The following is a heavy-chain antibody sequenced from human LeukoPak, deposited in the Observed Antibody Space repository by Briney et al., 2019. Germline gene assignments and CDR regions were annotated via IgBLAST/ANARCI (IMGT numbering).Heavy chain of an antibody. D-gene: IGHD6-25*01. V-gene: IGHV3-15*01. CDR1: GFTFGDYA. CDR2: IRSKTDGGTT. CDR3: STERPSFDY. Sequence: GGSLRLSCTASGFTFGDYAMSWVRQAPGKGLEWVGRIRSKTDGGTTDYAAPVKGRFTISRDDSKNTLYLQMNTLKTEDTAIYYCSTERPSFDYWGQGTLVTVSS. J-gene: IGHJ4*02.